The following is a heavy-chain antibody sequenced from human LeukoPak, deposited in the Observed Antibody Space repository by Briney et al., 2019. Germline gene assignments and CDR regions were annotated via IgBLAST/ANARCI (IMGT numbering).Heavy chain of an antibody. Sequence: GSLRLSCAASGFTFSSYAMSWVRQAPGEGLQWVSGISGSGSGTYYADSVRGRFTISRDNAKNSLYLQMNSLRAEDTAVYYCAREFWEPDYWGQGTLVTVSS. CDR3: AREFWEPDY. CDR1: GFTFSSYA. J-gene: IGHJ4*02. CDR2: ISGSGSGT. D-gene: IGHD1-14*01. V-gene: IGHV3-23*01.